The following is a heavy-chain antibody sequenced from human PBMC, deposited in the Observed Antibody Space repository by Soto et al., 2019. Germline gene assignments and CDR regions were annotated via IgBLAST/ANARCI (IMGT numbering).Heavy chain of an antibody. V-gene: IGHV4-34*01. J-gene: IGHJ4*02. CDR2: INHRGST. CDR1: GGSFSGYY. CDR3: ARLLVTPYYFDY. D-gene: IGHD2-21*02. Sequence: SETLSLTCAVYGGSFSGYYWSWVRQPPGKGLEWIGEINHRGSTNYNPSLKSRVTVSVDTSKNQFSLKLSSVTAADTAVYYCARLLVTPYYFDYWGQGTLVTVSS.